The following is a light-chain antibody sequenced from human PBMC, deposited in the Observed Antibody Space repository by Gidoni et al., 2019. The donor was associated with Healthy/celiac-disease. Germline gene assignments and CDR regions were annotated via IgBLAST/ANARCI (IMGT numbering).Light chain of an antibody. CDR2: DAS. CDR1: QDISNY. J-gene: IGKJ4*01. V-gene: IGKV1-33*01. Sequence: QMTQSPSTLSASVGDRVTLTCQASQDISNYLNWYQQKPGKAPKLLIYDASNLETGVPSRFSGSGSGTDFTFTISSLQPEDIATYYCQQYDNPPPLTFGGGTKVEIK. CDR3: QQYDNPPPLT.